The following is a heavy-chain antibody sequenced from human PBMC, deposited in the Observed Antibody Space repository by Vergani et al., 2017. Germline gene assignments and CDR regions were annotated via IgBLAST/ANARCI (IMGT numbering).Heavy chain of an antibody. D-gene: IGHD2-15*01. CDR3: ASLSYCSGGSCLDY. J-gene: IGHJ4*02. CDR1: GSPISSYY. V-gene: IGHV4-59*01. Sequence: QVQLQESGPGLVKPSETLAPTCTVFGSPISSYYWSWIRQPPGKGLEWSGYIYYSGSTNYNPALKSRVTISIDTSKYQCSLRLSSVTAADTAVYYCASLSYCSGGSCLDYWGQGTLVTVSS. CDR2: IYYSGST.